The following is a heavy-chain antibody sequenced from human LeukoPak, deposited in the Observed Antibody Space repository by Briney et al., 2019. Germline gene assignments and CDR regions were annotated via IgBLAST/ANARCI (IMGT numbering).Heavy chain of an antibody. D-gene: IGHD6-13*01. CDR3: ARRSLSSSRARFDY. Sequence: SGTLSLTCTVSGGSISSYYWSWIRQPPGKGLEWIGYIYYSGSTNYNPSLKSRVTISVDTSKNQFSLKLSSVTAADTAVYYCARRSLSSSRARFDYWGQGTLVTVSS. V-gene: IGHV4-59*08. CDR1: GGSISSYY. J-gene: IGHJ4*02. CDR2: IYYSGST.